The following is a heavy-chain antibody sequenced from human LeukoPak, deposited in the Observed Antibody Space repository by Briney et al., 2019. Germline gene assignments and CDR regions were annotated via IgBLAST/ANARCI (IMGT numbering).Heavy chain of an antibody. CDR1: GFTFSSYG. CDR3: AKLNYYDNSGYYDAFDI. D-gene: IGHD3-22*01. J-gene: IGHJ3*02. V-gene: IGHV3-30*18. CDR2: ISYDGSNK. Sequence: GGSLRLSCAASGFTFSSYGMHWVRQAPGKGLEWVAVISYDGSNKYYADSVKGRFTISRDNSKNTFYLQMNSLRAEDTAVYYCAKLNYYDNSGYYDAFDIWGQGTMVTVSS.